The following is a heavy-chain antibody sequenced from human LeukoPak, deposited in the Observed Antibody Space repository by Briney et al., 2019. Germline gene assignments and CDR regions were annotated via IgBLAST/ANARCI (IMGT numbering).Heavy chain of an antibody. CDR2: INPNSGNT. CDR3: TRDLYGSGSARGY. J-gene: IGHJ4*02. CDR1: GYTFTSYY. V-gene: IGHV1-8*02. Sequence: ASVKVSCKASGYTFTSYYMHWVRQAPGQGLEWMGWINPNSGNTGYAQKFQGKVTMTRSTSINTAYMELSSLRSEDTAVYYCTRDLYGSGSARGYWGQGTLVTVSS. D-gene: IGHD3-10*01.